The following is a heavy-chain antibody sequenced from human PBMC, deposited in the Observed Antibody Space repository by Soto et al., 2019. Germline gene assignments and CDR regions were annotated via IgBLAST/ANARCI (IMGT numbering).Heavy chain of an antibody. Sequence: QVQLQQWGAGLLKPSETLSLTWAVYGGSFSGYYWSWIRQPPGKGLEWIGEINHSGSTNYNPSLKSRVTISVDTSKNQFSLKLSSVTAADTAVYYCASAAAAGMRPFQHWGQGTLVTVSS. CDR1: GGSFSGYY. D-gene: IGHD6-13*01. J-gene: IGHJ1*01. V-gene: IGHV4-34*01. CDR2: INHSGST. CDR3: ASAAAAGMRPFQH.